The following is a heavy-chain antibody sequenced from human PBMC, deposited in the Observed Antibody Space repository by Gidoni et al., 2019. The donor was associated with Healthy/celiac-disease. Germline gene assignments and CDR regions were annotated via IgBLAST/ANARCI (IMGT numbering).Heavy chain of an antibody. CDR3: ARDDYEYIWGSYRPLGY. Sequence: QFQLVQSGAELNKPGASVQVSCNSSGYTFTSSALHWVRQAPGQRLEWMRWINAGNGNTKDSQKYQGRGNITRDTAASTAYMELSRQRSEDTAVYYCARDDYEYIWGSYRPLGYWGQGTLVTVSS. V-gene: IGHV1-3*01. CDR1: GYTFTSSA. J-gene: IGHJ4*02. D-gene: IGHD3-16*02. CDR2: INAGNGNT.